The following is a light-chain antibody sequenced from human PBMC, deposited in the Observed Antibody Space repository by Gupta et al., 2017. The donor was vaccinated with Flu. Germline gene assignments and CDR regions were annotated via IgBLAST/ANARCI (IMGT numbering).Light chain of an antibody. V-gene: IGLV2-14*01. CDR3: SSYSDADNVVV. J-gene: IGLJ2*01. CDR1: SSDVNGNKY. Sequence: SSDVNGNKYVSWYQQYPGKAPKLIFFEVNDHCSVVYNRFSSSTSANTTSLTITRLQAEKEADYYCSSYSDADNVVVFGGGTKLTVL. CDR2: EVN.